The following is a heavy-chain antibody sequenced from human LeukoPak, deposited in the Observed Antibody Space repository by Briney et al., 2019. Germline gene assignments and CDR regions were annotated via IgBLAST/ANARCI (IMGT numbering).Heavy chain of an antibody. J-gene: IGHJ2*01. CDR3: ARDRPGDWYFDL. V-gene: IGHV4-59*01. CDR1: GGSISSYY. D-gene: IGHD4-17*01. CDR2: IYYSGST. Sequence: SETLSLTCTVSGGSISSYYWSWIRQPPGKGLEWIGYIYYSGSTNFNPSLKSRVTISVDTSKTKFSLKLSSVTAADTAVYYCARDRPGDWYFDLWGRGTLVTVSS.